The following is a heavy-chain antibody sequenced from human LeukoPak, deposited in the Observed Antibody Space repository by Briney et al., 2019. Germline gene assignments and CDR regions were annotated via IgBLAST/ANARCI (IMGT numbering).Heavy chain of an antibody. CDR3: ARGSPPYYYDSSGYRHLDY. D-gene: IGHD3-22*01. Sequence: SETLSLTCAVYGVSFSGYYWSWIRQPPGKGLEWIGEINHSGSTNYNPSLKSRVTISVDTSKNQFSLKLSSVTAADTAVYYCARGSPPYYYDSSGYRHLDYWGQGTLVTVSS. CDR1: GVSFSGYY. CDR2: INHSGST. J-gene: IGHJ4*02. V-gene: IGHV4-34*01.